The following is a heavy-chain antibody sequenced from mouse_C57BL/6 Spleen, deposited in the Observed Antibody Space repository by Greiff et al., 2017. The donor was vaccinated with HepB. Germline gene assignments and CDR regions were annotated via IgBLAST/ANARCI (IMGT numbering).Heavy chain of an antibody. CDR2: INPNNGGT. Sequence: EVQGVESGPELVKPGASVKMSCKASGYTFTDYNMHWVKQSHGKSLEWIGYINPNNGGTSYNQKFKGKATLTVNKSSSTAYMELRSLTSEDSAVYYCARGGYGSREGYFDVWGTGTTVTVSS. CDR1: GYTFTDYN. V-gene: IGHV1-22*01. D-gene: IGHD1-1*01. J-gene: IGHJ1*03. CDR3: ARGGYGSREGYFDV.